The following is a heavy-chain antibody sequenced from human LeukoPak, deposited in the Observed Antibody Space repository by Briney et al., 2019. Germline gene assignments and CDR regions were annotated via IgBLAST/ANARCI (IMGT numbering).Heavy chain of an antibody. Sequence: PGGSLRLSCATSGFTFSLYAMHWVRQAPGKGLEFVSAINSNGDSTYYANSVKGRFTISRDNSKNTLHLQMGSLRAEDMAVYYCAREERGQASNYWGQGTLVTVSS. CDR3: AREERGQASNY. CDR1: GFTFSLYA. CDR2: INSNGDST. J-gene: IGHJ4*02. D-gene: IGHD2-2*01. V-gene: IGHV3-64*01.